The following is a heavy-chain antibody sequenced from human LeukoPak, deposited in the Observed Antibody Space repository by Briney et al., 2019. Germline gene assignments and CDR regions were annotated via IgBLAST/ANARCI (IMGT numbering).Heavy chain of an antibody. J-gene: IGHJ3*02. CDR3: ARQYYDIFDRGAFDI. CDR1: GYSFTSYW. CDR2: IYPGDSDT. D-gene: IGHD3-9*01. Sequence: GESLKISCKGSGYSFTSYWIGWVRQMPGKGLEWMGIIYPGDSDTRYGPSFQGQVTISADKSISTAYLQWSSLKASGTAMYYCARQYYDIFDRGAFDIWGQGTMVTVSS. V-gene: IGHV5-51*01.